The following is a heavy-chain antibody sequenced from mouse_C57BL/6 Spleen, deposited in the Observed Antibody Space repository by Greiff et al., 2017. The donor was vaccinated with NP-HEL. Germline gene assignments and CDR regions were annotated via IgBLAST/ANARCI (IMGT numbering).Heavy chain of an antibody. V-gene: IGHV14-1*01. CDR2: IDPEDGDT. CDR1: GFNIKDYY. D-gene: IGHD2-10*01. CDR3: TNPSYGNYYAMDY. J-gene: IGHJ4*01. Sequence: EVKLQESGAELVRPGASVKLSCTASGFNIKDYYMHWVKQRPEQGLEWIGRIDPEDGDTEYAPKFQGKATMTADTSSNTAYLQLSSLTSEDTAVYYCTNPSYGNYYAMDYWGQGTSVTVSS.